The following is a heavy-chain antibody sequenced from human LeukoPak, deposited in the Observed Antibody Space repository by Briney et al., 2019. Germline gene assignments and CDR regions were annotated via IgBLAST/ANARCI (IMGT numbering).Heavy chain of an antibody. Sequence: ASVKVSCKTSGYTFTAYYMHWVRQAPGQRLEWLGWMNPNSGATNYAQNFQGRVTMTRDTSITTAYMEMGRLRSDDTAVYYCARGHYYTDITFPLHYWGQGTLVTVSS. J-gene: IGHJ4*02. CDR2: MNPNSGAT. V-gene: IGHV1-2*02. D-gene: IGHD3-22*01. CDR1: GYTFTAYY. CDR3: ARGHYYTDITFPLHY.